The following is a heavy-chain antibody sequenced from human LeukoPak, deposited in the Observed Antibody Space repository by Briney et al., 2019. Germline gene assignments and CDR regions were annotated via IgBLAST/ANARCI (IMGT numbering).Heavy chain of an antibody. CDR1: GFTFSRYS. Sequence: GGSLRLSCAASGFTFSRYSMNWVRQAPGKGLEWVSSITSSSSYIYYADSVKGRFTISRDNAKNSLYLQMNSLRAEDTAVHYCAKANVKQWLGDVSWGQGTLVTVSS. CDR3: AKANVKQWLGDVS. V-gene: IGHV3-21*01. J-gene: IGHJ4*02. CDR2: ITSSSSYI. D-gene: IGHD6-19*01.